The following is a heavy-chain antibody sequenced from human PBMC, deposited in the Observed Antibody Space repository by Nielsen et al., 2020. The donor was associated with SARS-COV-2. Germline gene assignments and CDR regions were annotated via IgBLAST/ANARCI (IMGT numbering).Heavy chain of an antibody. CDR3: ARTSTISYYYYMDV. J-gene: IGHJ6*03. CDR1: GGSFSGYY. CDR2: INHSGST. D-gene: IGHD5/OR15-5a*01. Sequence: SETLSLTCAVYGGSFSGYYWSWIRQPPGKGLEWIGEINHSGSTNYNPSLKSRVTISVDTSKNQFSLKLSSVTASDTAVHYCARTSTISYYYYMDVWGKGTTVTVSS. V-gene: IGHV4-34*01.